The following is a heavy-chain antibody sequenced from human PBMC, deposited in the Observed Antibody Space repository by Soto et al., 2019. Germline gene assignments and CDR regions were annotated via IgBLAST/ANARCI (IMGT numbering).Heavy chain of an antibody. CDR2: IYHSGST. J-gene: IGHJ6*02. V-gene: IGHV4-4*02. CDR3: QRVNRSEKAFWSCAVSYSYGMDV. Sequence: QVQLQESGPGLVKPSGTLSLTCSVSGGSISSSNWWRWVRQPPGKGPEWIGEIYHSGSTNYTLSLQGRVTSSVDRSMNQFSLKLSSVTAANTAVSYCQRVNRSEKAFWSCAVSYSYGMDVWGQGTKVTVSS. D-gene: IGHD3-3*01. CDR1: GGSISSSNW.